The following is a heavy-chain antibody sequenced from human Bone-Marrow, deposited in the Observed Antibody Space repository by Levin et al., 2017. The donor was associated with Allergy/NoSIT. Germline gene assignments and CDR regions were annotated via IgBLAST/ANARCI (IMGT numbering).Heavy chain of an antibody. J-gene: IGHJ4*02. V-gene: IGHV4-39*07. CDR3: VRGMSQLRYFDWPYYFDY. D-gene: IGHD3-9*01. Sequence: SQTLSLTCTVSGASISSYNDYWGWIRQPPGKGLEWIGTLYYSGSTYSNPTLTGRVTMSLDTSKNQLSLKLTSVTATDTAVYYCVRGMSQLRYFDWPYYFDYWGQGTLVTVSS. CDR1: GASISSYNDY. CDR2: LYYSGST.